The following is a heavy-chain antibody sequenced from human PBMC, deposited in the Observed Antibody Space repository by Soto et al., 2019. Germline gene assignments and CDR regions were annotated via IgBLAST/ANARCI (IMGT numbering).Heavy chain of an antibody. V-gene: IGHV3-43*01. Sequence: EVQLVESGGVVVQPGGSLRLSCAASGFTFDDYTMHWVRQAPGKGLEWVSLISWDGGSTYYADSVKGRFTISRDNSKNSLYLQMNSLRTEDTALYYCAKDDYPWGDVYTAMPYYGMDVWGQGTTVTVSS. CDR2: ISWDGGST. J-gene: IGHJ6*02. CDR1: GFTFDDYT. D-gene: IGHD5-18*01. CDR3: AKDDYPWGDVYTAMPYYGMDV.